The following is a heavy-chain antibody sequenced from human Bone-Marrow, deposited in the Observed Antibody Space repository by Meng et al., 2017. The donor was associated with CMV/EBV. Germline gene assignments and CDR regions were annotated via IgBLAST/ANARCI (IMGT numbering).Heavy chain of an antibody. Sequence: SGPTLVKPTQTLTLTCAFSGFSLNANGMRVNWIRQPPGKALEWLARNDWDDDKFYSASLKTRLAISKDTSRNQVVLTMTNMDPVDKGTYYCARSRLYSNSFDYWGLGTLVTVSS. CDR1: GFSLNANGMR. CDR2: NDWDDDK. J-gene: IGHJ4*02. V-gene: IGHV2-70D*14. CDR3: ARSRLYSNSFDY. D-gene: IGHD5-12*01.